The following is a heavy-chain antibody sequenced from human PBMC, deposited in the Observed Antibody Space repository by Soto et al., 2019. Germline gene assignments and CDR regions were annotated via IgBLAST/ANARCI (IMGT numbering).Heavy chain of an antibody. V-gene: IGHV4-34*01. CDR1: GRSFSGYY. D-gene: IGHD2-15*01. J-gene: IGHJ4*02. CDR2: INHSGST. CDR3: ARGPLGFCRGGRCDSGHDY. Sequence: QVQLQQWGAGLLKPSVTLSLTCAVYGRSFSGYYWCWIRQPPGKGLEWIGEINHSGSTNYNPSLKGRATISVDKAKNQRPLRLSSVTAAATAVYYGARGPLGFCRGGRCDSGHDYWGQGTLVTVAS.